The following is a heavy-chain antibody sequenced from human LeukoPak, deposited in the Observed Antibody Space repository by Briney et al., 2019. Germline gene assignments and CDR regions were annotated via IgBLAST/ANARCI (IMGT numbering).Heavy chain of an antibody. D-gene: IGHD5-12*01. Sequence: SETLSLPCAVSGGPISSGGYSWRWIRPPPGKGLEWIGYIYHSGSTYYHPSLKSRVTISVDRSKNQFSLKLSSVTAADTAVYYCARSVRGEDTGYDYYFDNWGQGTLVTVSS. CDR1: GGPISSGGYS. CDR3: ARSVRGEDTGYDYYFDN. J-gene: IGHJ4*02. CDR2: IYHSGST. V-gene: IGHV4-30-2*01.